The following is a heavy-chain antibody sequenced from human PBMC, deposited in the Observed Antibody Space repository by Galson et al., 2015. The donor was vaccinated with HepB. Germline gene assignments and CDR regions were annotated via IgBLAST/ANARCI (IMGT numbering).Heavy chain of an antibody. CDR1: GFTFSSFN. Sequence: SLRLSCATSGFTFSSFNMSWVRQAPGKGLEWVANIKQDGSEKYYVDSVKGRFTISRDNAKNSLYLQMNSLRAEDTAVYYCARAGYSYGFDYWGQGTLVTVSS. CDR2: IKQDGSEK. V-gene: IGHV3-7*03. D-gene: IGHD5-18*01. J-gene: IGHJ4*02. CDR3: ARAGYSYGFDY.